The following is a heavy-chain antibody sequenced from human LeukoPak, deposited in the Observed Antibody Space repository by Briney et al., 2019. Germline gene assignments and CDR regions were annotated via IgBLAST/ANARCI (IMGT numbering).Heavy chain of an antibody. J-gene: IGHJ5*02. CDR1: GVNFSFYA. CDR2: ISGSGSST. V-gene: IGHV3-23*01. Sequence: GGSLGLSCAASGVNFSFYAMSWVRQAPGKGLEWVSTISGSGSSTYYADSVKGRFTISRDNSKNTLYLQMNSLRAEDTAVYYCAAENWFDPWGQGTLVTVSS. CDR3: AAENWFDP.